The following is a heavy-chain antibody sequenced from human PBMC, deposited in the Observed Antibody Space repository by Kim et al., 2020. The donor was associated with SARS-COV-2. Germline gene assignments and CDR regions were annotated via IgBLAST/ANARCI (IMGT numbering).Heavy chain of an antibody. J-gene: IGHJ6*02. CDR1: GGTFSSYA. V-gene: IGHV1-69*13. D-gene: IGHD3-10*01. CDR2: IIPIFGTA. CDR3: ASDRGVSPPLDYYYYGMDV. Sequence: SVKVSCKASGGTFSSYAISWVRQAPGQGLEWMGGIIPIFGTANYAQKFQGRVTITADESTSTAYMELSSLRSEDTAVYYCASDRGVSPPLDYYYYGMDVWGQGTTVTVSS.